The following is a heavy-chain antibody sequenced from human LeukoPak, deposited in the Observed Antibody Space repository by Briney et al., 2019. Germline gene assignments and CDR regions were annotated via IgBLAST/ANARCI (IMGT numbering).Heavy chain of an antibody. CDR1: GGSFSGYY. CDR2: INHSGST. V-gene: IGHV4-34*01. Sequence: SETLSLTCAVYGGSFSGYYWSWIRQPPGKGLEWIGEINHSGSTNYNPSLKSRVTISVDTSKNQFSLKLGSVTAADTAVYYCARGRVPDYWGQGTLVTVSS. J-gene: IGHJ4*02. CDR3: ARGRVPDY.